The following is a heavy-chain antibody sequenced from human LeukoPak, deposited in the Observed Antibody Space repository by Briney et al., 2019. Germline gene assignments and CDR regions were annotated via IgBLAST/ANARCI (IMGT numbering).Heavy chain of an antibody. V-gene: IGHV1-2*02. CDR2: INPNSGGT. Sequence: VASVKVSCKASGYTFTGYYMHWVRQAPGQGLEWMGWINPNSGGTNYAQKFQGRVTMTRDTSISTAYMELSRLRSDDTAVYYCARDLIHIVASISGDYYYYYMDVWGKGTTVTVSS. CDR3: ARDLIHIVASISGDYYYYYMDV. CDR1: GYTFTGYY. D-gene: IGHD3-10*01. J-gene: IGHJ6*03.